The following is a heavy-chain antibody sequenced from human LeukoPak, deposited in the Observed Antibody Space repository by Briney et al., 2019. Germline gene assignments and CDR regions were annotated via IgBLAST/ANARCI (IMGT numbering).Heavy chain of an antibody. CDR2: IYTSGST. V-gene: IGHV4-4*07. CDR3: ARAYYDGSGPWSFDY. Sequence: SETLSLTCTVSGXSIGDYYGSWVRQPAGKRLEWIGRIYTSGSTNYNPSLKSRVTMSLDTSKNQFSLKLSSVTAADTAVYYCARAYYDGSGPWSFDYWGQGTQVTVSP. D-gene: IGHD3-22*01. J-gene: IGHJ4*02. CDR1: GXSIGDYY.